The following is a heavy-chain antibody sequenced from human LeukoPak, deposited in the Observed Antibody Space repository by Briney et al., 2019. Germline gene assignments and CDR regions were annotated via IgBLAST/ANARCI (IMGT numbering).Heavy chain of an antibody. D-gene: IGHD6-13*01. CDR3: ARDMVPIAAAGYFDY. J-gene: IGHJ4*02. CDR2: ISYDRSNK. Sequence: GGSLRLSCAASGFTFSSYAMHWVRQAPGKGLEWVAVISYDRSNKYYADSVKGRFTISRDNSKNTLYLQMNSLRAEDTAVYYCARDMVPIAAAGYFDYWGQGTLVTVSS. V-gene: IGHV3-30-3*01. CDR1: GFTFSSYA.